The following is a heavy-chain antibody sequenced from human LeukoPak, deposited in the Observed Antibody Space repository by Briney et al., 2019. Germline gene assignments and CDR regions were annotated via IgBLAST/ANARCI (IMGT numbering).Heavy chain of an antibody. Sequence: GGSLRLSCAASGFTVSNSYMNWVRQAPGKGLEYVSVISHGGTTDYADSVKGRFTISRDNSKNTLYLQMNSLTAGDTAVYYCARDPVPEFWGQGTMVTVSS. V-gene: IGHV3-53*01. D-gene: IGHD1-14*01. CDR1: GFTVSNSY. J-gene: IGHJ3*01. CDR3: ARDPVPEF. CDR2: ISHGGTT.